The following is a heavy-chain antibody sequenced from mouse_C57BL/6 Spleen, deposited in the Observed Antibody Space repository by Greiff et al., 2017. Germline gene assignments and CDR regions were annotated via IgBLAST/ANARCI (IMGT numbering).Heavy chain of an antibody. J-gene: IGHJ3*01. V-gene: IGHV1-15*01. CDR3: TRGGYDRGAWFAY. CDR1: GYTFTDYE. Sequence: VQLQQSGAELVRPGASVTLSCKASGYTFTDYEMHWVKQTPVHGLEWIGAIDPETGGTAYNQKFKGKAILTADKSSSTAYMELRSLTSEDSAVXYYTRGGYDRGAWFAYWGQGTLVTVSA. D-gene: IGHD2-2*01. CDR2: IDPETGGT.